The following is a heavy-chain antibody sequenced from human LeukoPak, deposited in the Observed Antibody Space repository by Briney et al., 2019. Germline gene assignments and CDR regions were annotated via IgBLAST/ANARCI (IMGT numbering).Heavy chain of an antibody. J-gene: IGHJ4*02. V-gene: IGHV3-9*01. CDR1: GFTFDDRA. D-gene: IGHD3-10*01. CDR3: AKDNGNGWLGEFAFDY. Sequence: GTSLRLSCAASGFTFDDRAFHWVRQAPGKGLEWVAGIGFNFSNVDYADSVKGRFTISRDNAKKSLYLQMDSLRAEDTAFYYCAKDNGNGWLGEFAFDYWGQGILVTVSS. CDR2: IGFNFSNV.